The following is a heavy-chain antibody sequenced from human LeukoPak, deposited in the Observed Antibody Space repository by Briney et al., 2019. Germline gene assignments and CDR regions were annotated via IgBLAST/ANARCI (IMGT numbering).Heavy chain of an antibody. D-gene: IGHD2-21*02. CDR3: ARHVSSDLRIVVVTSDWYFDR. J-gene: IGHJ5*02. V-gene: IGHV4-39*01. Sequence: SETLSLTCIVSGGSISSSRFYWGWIRQPPGKGLEWIGTIYYSGSTYYNPSLKSRVTISADTSKNQFSLNLSSVTAADTGVYYCARHVSSDLRIVVVTSDWYFDRWGQGTLLTVSS. CDR1: GGSISSSRFY. CDR2: IYYSGST.